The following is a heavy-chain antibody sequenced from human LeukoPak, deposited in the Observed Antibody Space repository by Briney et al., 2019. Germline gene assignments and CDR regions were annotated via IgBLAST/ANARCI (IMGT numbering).Heavy chain of an antibody. Sequence: ASVKVSCKVSGYTLTELSMHWVRQAPGKGLEWMGGFDPEDGETIYAQKFQGRVTMTEDTPTDTAYMELSSLRSEDTAVYYCATPHTTGWDYWTFDYWGQGTLVTVSS. CDR3: ATPHTTGWDYWTFDY. CDR2: FDPEDGET. D-gene: IGHD3/OR15-3a*01. J-gene: IGHJ4*02. CDR1: GYTLTELS. V-gene: IGHV1-24*01.